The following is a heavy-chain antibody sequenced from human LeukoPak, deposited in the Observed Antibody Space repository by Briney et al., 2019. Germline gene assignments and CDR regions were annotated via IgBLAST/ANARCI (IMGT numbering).Heavy chain of an antibody. CDR2: VPPSGDPT. CDR1: GFTFTTFG. CDR3: AKDSGWIQFID. V-gene: IGHV3-23*01. D-gene: IGHD5-18*01. J-gene: IGHJ4*02. Sequence: GGSLRLSCEASGFTFTTFGMKWVRQAPGKGLEWVAGVPPSGDPTYSADSVKGRFIDSRDNSKNTMYLQMNSLRAEDTGVYYCAKDSGWIQFIDWGQGTPVTVSS.